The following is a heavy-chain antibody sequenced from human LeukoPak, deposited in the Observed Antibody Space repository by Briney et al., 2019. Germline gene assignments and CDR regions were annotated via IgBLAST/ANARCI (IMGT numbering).Heavy chain of an antibody. CDR1: GGSISSYY. Sequence: SETLSLTCTVSGGSISSYYWSWIRQPAGKGLEWIGYIYYSGSTYYNPSLKSRVTISVDTSKNQFSLKLSSVTAADTAVYYCARDRYYDSSGSDDAFDIWGQGTMVTVSS. CDR2: IYYSGST. J-gene: IGHJ3*02. D-gene: IGHD3-22*01. CDR3: ARDRYYDSSGSDDAFDI. V-gene: IGHV4-59*06.